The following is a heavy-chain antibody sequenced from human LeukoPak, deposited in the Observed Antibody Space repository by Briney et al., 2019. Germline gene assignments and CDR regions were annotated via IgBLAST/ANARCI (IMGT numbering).Heavy chain of an antibody. CDR2: LYQSGTT. V-gene: IGHV4-59*01. Sequence: SETLSLTCSVSDTSISFYYWSWIRQTPGKGLEWLGYLYQSGTTNYNPSLTSRVTFSVDTSKNQLSLRLTSVTAADTAMYYCARVLMIRGGTFDHWGQGILVTVSS. CDR3: ARVLMIRGGTFDH. CDR1: DTSISFYY. J-gene: IGHJ4*02. D-gene: IGHD3-10*01.